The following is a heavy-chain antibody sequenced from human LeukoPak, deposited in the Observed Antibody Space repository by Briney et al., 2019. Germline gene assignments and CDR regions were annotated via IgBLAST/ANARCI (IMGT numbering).Heavy chain of an antibody. CDR2: ISYDGSNK. CDR3: ARDGGNSGYYYYGMDV. J-gene: IGHJ6*02. CDR1: GFTFSSYG. V-gene: IGHV3-30*03. D-gene: IGHD4-23*01. Sequence: GGSLRLSCAASGFTFSSYGMHWVRQAPGKGVGWVAVISYDGSNKYYADSVKGRFTIYRDNSKNTLYLQMNSLRAEDTAVYYCARDGGNSGYYYYGMDVWGQGTTVTVSS.